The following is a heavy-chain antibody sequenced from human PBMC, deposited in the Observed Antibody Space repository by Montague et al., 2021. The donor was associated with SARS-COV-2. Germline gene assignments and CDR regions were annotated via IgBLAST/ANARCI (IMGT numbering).Heavy chain of an antibody. D-gene: IGHD1-26*01. J-gene: IGHJ4*02. CDR3: ARFGSGTHEFDL. V-gene: IGHV4-61*02. CDR2: IRTTGHT. CDR1: GASISTGTYY. Sequence: TLSLTCTVSGASISTGTYYWSWIRQPAGKGLEWIGRIRTTGHTDYNSSLESRVFMSVDTSTNQFSLSLTSVTAADTAVYFRARFGSGTHEFDLGGQGTLVTVSS.